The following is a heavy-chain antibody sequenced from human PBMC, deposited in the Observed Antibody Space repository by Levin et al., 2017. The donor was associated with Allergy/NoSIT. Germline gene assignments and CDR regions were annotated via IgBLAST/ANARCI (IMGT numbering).Heavy chain of an antibody. J-gene: IGHJ4*02. CDR2: ISSSSSYI. D-gene: IGHD1-26*01. V-gene: IGHV3-21*01. Sequence: GESLKISCAASGFTFSSYSMNWVRQAPGKGLEWVSSISSSSSYIYYADSVKGRFTISRDNAKNSLYLQMNSLRAEDTAVYYCARESQWELLPDYWGQGTLVTVSS. CDR3: ARESQWELLPDY. CDR1: GFTFSSYS.